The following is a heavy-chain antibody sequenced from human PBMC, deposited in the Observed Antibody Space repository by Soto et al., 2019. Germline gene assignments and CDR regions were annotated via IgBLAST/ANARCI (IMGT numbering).Heavy chain of an antibody. CDR3: ARVTDIVVVRNDAFDI. Sequence: ASVKVSCKASGGTFSSYTISWVRQAPGQGLEWMGRIIPILGIANYAQKFQGRVTITADKSTSTAYMELSSLRSEDTAVYYCARVTDIVVVRNDAFDIWGQGTMVTVS. CDR2: IIPILGIA. J-gene: IGHJ3*02. CDR1: GGTFSSYT. V-gene: IGHV1-69*02. D-gene: IGHD2-21*01.